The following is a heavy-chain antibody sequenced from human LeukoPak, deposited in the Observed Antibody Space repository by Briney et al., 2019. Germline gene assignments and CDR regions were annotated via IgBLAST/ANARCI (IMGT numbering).Heavy chain of an antibody. CDR2: ISSSSAYI. Sequence: GGSLRLSCAASGFIFSNYWMHWVRQAPGKGLVCVSSISSSSAYINYADSVKGRFTISRDNAKNSLYLQMNSLRAEDMAVYYCARVDYDASTGYQNYFEFWGQGTLVTVSS. CDR3: ARVDYDASTGYQNYFEF. D-gene: IGHD3-9*01. J-gene: IGHJ4*02. V-gene: IGHV3-21*01. CDR1: GFIFSNYW.